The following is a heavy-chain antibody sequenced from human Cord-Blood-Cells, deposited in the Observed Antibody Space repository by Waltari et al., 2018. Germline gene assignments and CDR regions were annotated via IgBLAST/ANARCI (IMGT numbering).Heavy chain of an antibody. CDR2: IYSGGST. CDR1: GFTVSSNY. D-gene: IGHD1-7*01. V-gene: IGHV3-53*02. J-gene: IGHJ3*02. Sequence: EVQLVETGGGLIQPGGSLRLSCAASGFTVSSNYMSWVRQAPRKGLEWVSVIYSGGSTYSADSGKGRFTISRDNSKNTLYLQMNSLRAEDTAVYYCARKGRSAGDNWNYAFDIWGQGTMVTVSS. CDR3: ARKGRSAGDNWNYAFDI.